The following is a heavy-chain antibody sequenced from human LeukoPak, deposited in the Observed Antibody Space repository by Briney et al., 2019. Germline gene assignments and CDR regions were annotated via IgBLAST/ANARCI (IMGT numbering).Heavy chain of an antibody. CDR1: GFTFSSYG. Sequence: GGSLRLSCAASGFTFSSYGMTWVRQAPGKGLEWVGSISGTGSIAYYADSVKGRFTISRDNSKNTLYLQMISLRVEDTAVYYCANSQKTTPFDYWGQGTLVTVSS. J-gene: IGHJ4*02. D-gene: IGHD2-15*01. V-gene: IGHV3-23*01. CDR3: ANSQKTTPFDY. CDR2: ISGTGSIA.